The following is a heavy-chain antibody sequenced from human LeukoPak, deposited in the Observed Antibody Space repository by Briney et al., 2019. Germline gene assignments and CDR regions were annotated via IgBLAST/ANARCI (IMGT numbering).Heavy chain of an antibody. CDR1: GFTFSSSW. J-gene: IGHJ4*02. CDR2: ISNVGSST. D-gene: IGHD6-13*01. V-gene: IGHV3-74*01. CDR3: TKEGHSSSWYVGYYFDY. Sequence: PGGSLRLSCAASGFTFSSSWMHWVCQAPGKGLVWVSRISNVGSSTNYADSVKGRFTISRDNAKNTLYLQMNSLRAEDTAVYYCTKEGHSSSWYVGYYFDYWGQGTLVTVSS.